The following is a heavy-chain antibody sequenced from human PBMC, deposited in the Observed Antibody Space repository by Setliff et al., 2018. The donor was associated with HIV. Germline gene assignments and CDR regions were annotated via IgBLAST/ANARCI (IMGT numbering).Heavy chain of an antibody. D-gene: IGHD3-10*01. CDR3: ARSVIGYYYYGMDV. Sequence: GGSLRLSCAASGFTFSSYAMTWVRQAPGKGLEWVSNVGPSDGKTSFDGKTSYVDSVKGRSTISRDNSKNTLYLQMNSLRAEDTAVYYCARSVIGYYYYGMDVWGQGTLVTVSS. CDR2: NVGPSDGKTSFDGKT. CDR1: GFTFSSYA. V-gene: IGHV3-30*04. J-gene: IGHJ6*02.